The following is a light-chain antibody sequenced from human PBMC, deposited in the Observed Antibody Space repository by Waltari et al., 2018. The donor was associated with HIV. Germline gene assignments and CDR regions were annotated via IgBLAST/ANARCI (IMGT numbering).Light chain of an antibody. CDR2: LGS. Sequence: DIAMTQSPLSLPVTPGEPASISCRFSQSLLHSNGYNYLDWYLQKPGQSPQLLIYLGSNRASGVPDRFSGSGSGTDFTLKISRVEAEDVGVYYCMQALQTPITFGQGTRLEIK. V-gene: IGKV2-28*01. CDR3: MQALQTPIT. CDR1: QSLLHSNGYNY. J-gene: IGKJ5*01.